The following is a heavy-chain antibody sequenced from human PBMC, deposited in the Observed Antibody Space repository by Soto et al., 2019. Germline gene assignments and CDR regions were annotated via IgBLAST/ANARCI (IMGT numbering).Heavy chain of an antibody. CDR2: IIPIFGTA. V-gene: IGHV1-69*13. D-gene: IGHD6-19*01. J-gene: IGHJ6*02. CDR3: ARDPEYSSGYYYYGMDV. CDR1: GGTFSSYA. Sequence: SVKVSCKASGGTFSSYAISWVLQAPGQGLEWMGGIIPIFGTANYAQKFQGRVTITADEFTSAAYMELSSLRSEDTAVYYCARDPEYSSGYYYYGMDVWGQGTTVTVSS.